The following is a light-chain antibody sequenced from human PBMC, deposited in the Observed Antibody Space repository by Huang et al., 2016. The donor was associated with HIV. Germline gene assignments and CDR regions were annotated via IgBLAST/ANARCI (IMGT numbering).Light chain of an antibody. CDR2: GAS. CDR3: QQYDDWPRT. Sequence: EIVMTQSPATLSVSPGERATLSCRASQSANSNLAWYQQRPGQAPRLLIYGASTRATDIPARFSGSGSGTDLTLTISSLQSEDFAIYYCQQYDDWPRTFGQGTKVEIK. V-gene: IGKV3-15*01. J-gene: IGKJ1*01. CDR1: QSANSN.